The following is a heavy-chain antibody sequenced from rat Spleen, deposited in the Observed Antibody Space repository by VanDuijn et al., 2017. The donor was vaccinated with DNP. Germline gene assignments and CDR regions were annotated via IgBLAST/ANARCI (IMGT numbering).Heavy chain of an antibody. Sequence: EVQLVESGGGLVQPGRSLKLSCAASGFIFSDYYMAWVRQAPMKGLEWVATISSSGSRTYYPDSVKGRFTSSRDNVKSSLYLQMSSLQAEDIATYYCAREYYSGGGHWYFDFWGPGTMVTVSS. CDR3: AREYYSGGGHWYFDF. CDR1: GFIFSDYY. CDR2: ISSSGSRT. J-gene: IGHJ1*01. D-gene: IGHD1-1*01. V-gene: IGHV5-7*01.